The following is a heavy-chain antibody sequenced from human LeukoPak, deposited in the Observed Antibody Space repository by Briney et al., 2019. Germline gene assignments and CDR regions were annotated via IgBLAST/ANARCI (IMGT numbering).Heavy chain of an antibody. CDR3: VRDISGYYFDY. CDR2: IYSGGST. D-gene: IGHD3-22*01. J-gene: IGHJ4*02. V-gene: IGHV3-53*01. CDR1: GFTVSSNY. Sequence: PGGSLRLSCAASGFTVSSNYMSWVRQAPGKGLEWVSVIYSGGSTYYADSVKGRFTISRHNSKNTLYLQMNSLRAEDTALYYCVRDISGYYFDYWGQGTLVTVSS.